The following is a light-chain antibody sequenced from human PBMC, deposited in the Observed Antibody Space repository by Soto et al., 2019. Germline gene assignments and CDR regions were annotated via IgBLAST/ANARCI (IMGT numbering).Light chain of an antibody. CDR3: QQYGSSPPVT. J-gene: IGKJ5*01. V-gene: IGKV3-20*01. Sequence: EIVLTQSPGTLSLSPGERATLSYRTSQSVSNSYLAWYQQKPGQAPRLLIYGASSRATGIPDRFSGSGSGTDFTLTISRLEPEGFAVYYCQQYGSSPPVTFGQGTRLEIK. CDR2: GAS. CDR1: QSVSNSY.